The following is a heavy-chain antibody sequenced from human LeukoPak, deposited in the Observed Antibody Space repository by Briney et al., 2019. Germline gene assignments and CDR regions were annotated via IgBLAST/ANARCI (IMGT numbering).Heavy chain of an antibody. CDR3: ARHRMVRGAWFDP. CDR2: IKQDGSEK. Sequence: GGSLRLSCAASGFTFSSYWMSWVRQAQGKGVEWVANIKQDGSEKYYVDSVKGRFTISRDNAKNSLYLQMNSLRAEDTAVYYCARHRMVRGAWFDPWGQGTLVTVSS. D-gene: IGHD3-10*01. CDR1: GFTFSSYW. J-gene: IGHJ5*02. V-gene: IGHV3-7*01.